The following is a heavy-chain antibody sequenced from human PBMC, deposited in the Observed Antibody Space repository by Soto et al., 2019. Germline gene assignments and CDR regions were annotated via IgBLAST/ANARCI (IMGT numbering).Heavy chain of an antibody. CDR2: IRSKANSYAT. J-gene: IGHJ5*02. CDR3: TRNSYYDSRDSFDP. CDR1: GFTFSGSA. D-gene: IGHD3-22*01. V-gene: IGHV3-73*01. Sequence: GWSLRLSCAASGFTFSGSAMHWVRQASGKGPEWVGRIRSKANSYATAYAASVKGRFTISRDDSKNTAYLQMNSLKTEDTAVYYCTRNSYYDSRDSFDPWGQGTLVTVS.